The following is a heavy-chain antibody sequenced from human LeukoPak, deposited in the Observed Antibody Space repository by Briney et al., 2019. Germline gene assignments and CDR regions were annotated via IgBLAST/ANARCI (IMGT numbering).Heavy chain of an antibody. Sequence: GGSLRLSCAASGFTFSSYAMHWVRQAPGKGLEWVAVISYDGSNKYYADSVKGRFTISRDNSKNTLYLQMNGLRAEDTAVYYCAREARYYFDYWGQGTLVTVSS. CDR2: ISYDGSNK. J-gene: IGHJ4*02. CDR3: AREARYYFDY. CDR1: GFTFSSYA. D-gene: IGHD1-26*01. V-gene: IGHV3-30-3*01.